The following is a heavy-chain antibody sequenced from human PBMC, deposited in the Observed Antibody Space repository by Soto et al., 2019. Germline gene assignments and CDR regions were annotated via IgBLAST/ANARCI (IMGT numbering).Heavy chain of an antibody. CDR2: TDPKKGNT. CDR1: GYKFTTFG. V-gene: IGHV1-18*01. Sequence: QVQLLQSGAEVREPGASVKVSCKASGYKFTTFGISWVRQAPGQGLEWMGWTDPKKGNTKDAQKFQGRVTMTTDTSTSTAYMELRSLRSDDTAVYFCAREYCDTSRCFLPDYWGQGALVTVSS. J-gene: IGHJ4*02. CDR3: AREYCDTSRCFLPDY. D-gene: IGHD3-16*01.